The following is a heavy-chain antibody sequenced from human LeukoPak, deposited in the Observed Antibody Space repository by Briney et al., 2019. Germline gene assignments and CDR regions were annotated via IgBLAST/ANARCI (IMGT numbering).Heavy chain of an antibody. Sequence: GGSLRLSCAASGFSFSTYWMNWVRQAPGKWLEWVANIKEDGSEKYYVDSVKGRFTISRDNAKNSLYLQMNSLRAEDSAMYYCARGEGWYWGYWGQGTLVTVSS. V-gene: IGHV3-7*01. CDR3: ARGEGWYWGY. CDR2: IKEDGSEK. J-gene: IGHJ4*02. CDR1: GFSFSTYW. D-gene: IGHD6-19*01.